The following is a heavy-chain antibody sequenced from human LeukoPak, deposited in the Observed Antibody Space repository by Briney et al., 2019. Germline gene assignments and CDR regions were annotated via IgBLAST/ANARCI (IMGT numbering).Heavy chain of an antibody. J-gene: IGHJ4*02. CDR3: ARQRGYSSSWLPY. CDR2: IYPGDSEP. V-gene: IGHV5-51*01. Sequence: GESLKISCRGSGYIFPSYWIGWVRQMPGKGLESVVIIYPGDSEPRLSPPFQGQVTHSASKSISTAYLQWSSLKASDTAMYYCARQRGYSSSWLPYWGQGTLVTVSS. CDR1: GYIFPSYW. D-gene: IGHD6-13*01.